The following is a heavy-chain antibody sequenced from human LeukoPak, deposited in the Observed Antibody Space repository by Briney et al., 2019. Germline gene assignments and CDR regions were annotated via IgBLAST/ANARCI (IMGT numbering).Heavy chain of an antibody. CDR3: ARRLFYSGYDR. D-gene: IGHD5-12*01. J-gene: IGHJ4*02. Sequence: PSETLSLTCTVSDGSISSFYWSWIRQPPGKGLEWIGYIYYSGISHYNPSLKSRVTISVDTSKNQFSLKLSSLTTADTAVYYCARRLFYSGYDRWGQGTLVTVSS. CDR2: IYYSGIS. CDR1: DGSISSFY. V-gene: IGHV4-59*12.